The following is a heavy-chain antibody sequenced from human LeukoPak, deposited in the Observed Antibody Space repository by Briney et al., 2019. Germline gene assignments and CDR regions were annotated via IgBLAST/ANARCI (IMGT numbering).Heavy chain of an antibody. CDR2: ISYDGTNK. V-gene: IGHV3-30*03. D-gene: IGHD2-8*01. J-gene: IGHJ4*02. CDR1: GFTFSTYD. Sequence: SGGSLRLSCSGSGFTFSTYDMHWVRQAPGKGLEWVAFISYDGTNKYYSDSVKGRFTMSRDNSENTLYLQVDSLRTEDTAIYYCAREDNMLSRLDHWGQGTRVTVSS. CDR3: AREDNMLSRLDH.